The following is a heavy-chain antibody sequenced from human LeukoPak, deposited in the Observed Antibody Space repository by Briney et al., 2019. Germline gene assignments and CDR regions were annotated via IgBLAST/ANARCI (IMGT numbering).Heavy chain of an antibody. CDR1: GFTFSDYY. V-gene: IGHV3-11*01. D-gene: IGHD5-24*01. Sequence: PGGSLRLSCVASGFTFSDYYMSWIRQAPGKGLEWVSYISSSGSTIYYADSVKGRLTISRDNAKNSLYLQMTSLRAEDTAVYYCARPDGYNTRLDYWGQGTLVTVSS. J-gene: IGHJ4*02. CDR3: ARPDGYNTRLDY. CDR2: ISSSGSTI.